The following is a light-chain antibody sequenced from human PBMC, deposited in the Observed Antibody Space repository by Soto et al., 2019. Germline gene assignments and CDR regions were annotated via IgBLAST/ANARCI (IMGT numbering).Light chain of an antibody. Sequence: EMVLTQSPATLSLSPGERATLSFRASQSVSRYLAWYQQKPGRAPRLLIYDASNRATGIPARFSGSGSATDFSLTIISLQTEDFSVYYCQQRSNWPTFAFGQGTRLEIK. CDR2: DAS. V-gene: IGKV3-11*01. CDR1: QSVSRY. CDR3: QQRSNWPTFA. J-gene: IGKJ5*01.